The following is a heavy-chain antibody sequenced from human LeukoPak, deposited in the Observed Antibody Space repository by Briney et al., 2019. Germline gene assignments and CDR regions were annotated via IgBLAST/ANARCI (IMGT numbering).Heavy chain of an antibody. Sequence: KPSETLSLICTVSGGSVTSGNYYWNWIRQPAGKGLEWIGRIYTNGGASYNPSLKSRVTISIDASKNQFSLKLSSVTAADTAVYYCAREPPGYWGQGILVTVSS. CDR1: GGSVTSGNYY. CDR3: AREPPGY. J-gene: IGHJ4*02. CDR2: IYTNGGA. V-gene: IGHV4-61*02.